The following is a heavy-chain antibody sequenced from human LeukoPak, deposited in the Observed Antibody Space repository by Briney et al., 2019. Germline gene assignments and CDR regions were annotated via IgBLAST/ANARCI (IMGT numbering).Heavy chain of an antibody. J-gene: IGHJ4*02. D-gene: IGHD3-16*02. CDR3: ARSRQSLTTPDY. V-gene: IGHV4-39*01. CDR1: GGSISSSSYY. Sequence: PSETLSLTCTVSGGSISSSSYYWGWIRQPPGKGLEWIGSIYYSGSTYYNPSLKSRVTISVDTSKNQFSLKLSSVTAADTAVYYCARSRQSLTTPDYWGQGTLVTVSS. CDR2: IYYSGST.